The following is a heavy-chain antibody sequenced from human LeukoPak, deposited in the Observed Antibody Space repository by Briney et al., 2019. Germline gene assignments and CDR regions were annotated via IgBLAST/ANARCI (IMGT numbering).Heavy chain of an antibody. CDR3: ARDDYYYDSSGYWYFDL. CDR2: ISGSGGST. CDR1: GFTFSSYA. J-gene: IGHJ2*01. V-gene: IGHV3-23*01. Sequence: PGGSLRLSCAASGFTFSSYAMSWVRQAPGKGLEWVSAISGSGGSTYYADSVKGRFTISRDNAKNSLYLQMNSLRAEDTAVYYCARDDYYYDSSGYWYFDLWGRGTLVTVSS. D-gene: IGHD3-22*01.